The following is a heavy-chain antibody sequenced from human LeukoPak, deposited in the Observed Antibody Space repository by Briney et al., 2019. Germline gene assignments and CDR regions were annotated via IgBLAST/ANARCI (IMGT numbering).Heavy chain of an antibody. CDR2: INHSGST. CDR3: ARGRGGQYYYYYMDV. J-gene: IGHJ6*03. Sequence: SQTLPLTCAVYGGSFSGYYWSWIRQPPGKGLEWIGEINHSGSTNYNPSLKSRVTISVDTSKNQFSLKLSSVTAADTAVYYCARGRGGQYYYYYMDVWGKGTTVTVSS. V-gene: IGHV4-34*01. CDR1: GGSFSGYY.